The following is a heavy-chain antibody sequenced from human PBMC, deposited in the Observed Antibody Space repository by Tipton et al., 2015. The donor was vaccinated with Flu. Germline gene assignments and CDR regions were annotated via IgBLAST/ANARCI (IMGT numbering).Heavy chain of an antibody. CDR1: GGSISRGSYY. CDR3: ARWDSSGSWDSGVYQGFDTFDI. V-gene: IGHV4-61*02. J-gene: IGHJ3*02. D-gene: IGHD3-22*01. Sequence: TLSLTCTVSGGSISRGSYYWNWIRQPAGKGLEWIGRIYTNTNTNYKPSLKSRVTISIDKSKNQLSLKLTSVTAADTAIYYCARWDSSGSWDSGVYQGFDTFDIWGQGTMVTVSS. CDR2: IYTNTNT.